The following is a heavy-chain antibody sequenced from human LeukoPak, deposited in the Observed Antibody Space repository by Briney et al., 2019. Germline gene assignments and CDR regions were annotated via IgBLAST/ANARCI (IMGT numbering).Heavy chain of an antibody. CDR3: ARGESLMAAAIDY. V-gene: IGHV3-7*01. Sequence: PGGSLRLSCAASGFTFSSYCMSWVRQAPGKGLERVANIKQDGSEKYYVDSVKGRFTISRDNAKNSLYLQMNSLRAEDTAVYYCARGESLMAAAIDYWGQGTLVTVSS. CDR1: GFTFSSYC. D-gene: IGHD2-2*02. J-gene: IGHJ4*02. CDR2: IKQDGSEK.